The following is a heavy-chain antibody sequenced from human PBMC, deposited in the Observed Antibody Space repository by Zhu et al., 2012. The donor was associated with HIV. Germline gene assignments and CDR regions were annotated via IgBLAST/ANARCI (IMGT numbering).Heavy chain of an antibody. V-gene: IGHV4-34*01. J-gene: IGHJ4*02. D-gene: IGHD3-16*01. Sequence: QVQLQQWGAGLLKPSETLSLTCAVYGGSFSGYYWSWIRQPPGKGLEWIGEINHSGSTNYNPSLKSRVTISVDTSKNQFSLKLSSVTAADTAVYYCARLISADLRIDYWGQGTLVTVSS. CDR1: GGSFSGYY. CDR3: ARLISADLRIDY. CDR2: INHSGST.